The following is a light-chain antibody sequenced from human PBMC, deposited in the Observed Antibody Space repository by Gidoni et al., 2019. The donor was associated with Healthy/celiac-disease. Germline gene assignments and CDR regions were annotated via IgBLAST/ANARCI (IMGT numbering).Light chain of an antibody. Sequence: DIVMTQSPDSLAVSLGERAPINCKASKSGLSSSNNKNYLAWYQQTPGQPPKLLIYWASTRESGVPDRFSGSGSGTDFTLTISSLQAEDVAVYYCQQYYSTPPMYTCGQGTKLEIK. CDR3: QQYYSTPPMYT. J-gene: IGKJ2*01. CDR1: KSGLSSSNNKNY. CDR2: WAS. V-gene: IGKV4-1*01.